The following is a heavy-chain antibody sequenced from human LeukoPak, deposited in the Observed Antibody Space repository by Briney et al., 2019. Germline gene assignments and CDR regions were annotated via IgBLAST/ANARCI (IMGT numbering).Heavy chain of an antibody. CDR1: GFTFSDYY. J-gene: IGHJ6*03. CDR3: ARDHCGGDCYPRYYYMDV. Sequence: PGGSLRLSCAASGFTFSDYYMSWIRQAPGKGLEWVSYISSSGSTIYYADSVKGRFTISRDNAKNSLYLQMNSLRAEDTTVYYCARDHCGGDCYPRYYYMDVWGKGTTVTISS. D-gene: IGHD2-21*02. CDR2: ISSSGSTI. V-gene: IGHV3-11*01.